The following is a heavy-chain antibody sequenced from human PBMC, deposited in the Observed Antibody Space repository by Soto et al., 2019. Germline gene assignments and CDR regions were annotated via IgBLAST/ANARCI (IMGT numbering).Heavy chain of an antibody. J-gene: IGHJ4*02. Sequence: SETLSLTCSVSGDSMKSYYWSWFRQPPGKGLEWIGYIYYRGSTNYNPSLKSRATISVDTSKNQFSLKLTSVTAADTALYYCASHRDWALGFWGQGTLVTVSS. V-gene: IGHV4-59*12. CDR1: GDSMKSYY. D-gene: IGHD2-21*02. CDR2: IYYRGST. CDR3: ASHRDWALGF.